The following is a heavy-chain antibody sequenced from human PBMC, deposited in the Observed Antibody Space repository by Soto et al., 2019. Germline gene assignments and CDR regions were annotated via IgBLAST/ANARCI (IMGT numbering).Heavy chain of an antibody. CDR2: IDPSDSYV. CDR1: GYSFTAYW. D-gene: IGHD2-2*01. Sequence: GESLKISFQASGYSFTAYWITWVRQMPGKGLEWMATIDPSDSYVDYSPSFRGHVTFSVDRSITTVYLQWNSLKASDSAMYFCTRRASSSFYHFDFWGQGALVTVSS. J-gene: IGHJ4*02. V-gene: IGHV5-10-1*01. CDR3: TRRASSSFYHFDF.